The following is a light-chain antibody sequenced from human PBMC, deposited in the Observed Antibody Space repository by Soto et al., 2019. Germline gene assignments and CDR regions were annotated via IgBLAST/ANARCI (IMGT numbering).Light chain of an antibody. CDR3: QSYDSSLSGVL. V-gene: IGLV2-14*03. CDR1: SSDVCLYDF. J-gene: IGLJ2*01. CDR2: GNF. Sequence: QSALTQPASVSGSPGQSITISCTGASSDVCLYDFVSWYQHHPGKAPKLLIYGNFNRPSGVPDRFSGSKSGTSASLAITGLQAEDEADYYCQSYDSSLSGVLFGGGTKVTVL.